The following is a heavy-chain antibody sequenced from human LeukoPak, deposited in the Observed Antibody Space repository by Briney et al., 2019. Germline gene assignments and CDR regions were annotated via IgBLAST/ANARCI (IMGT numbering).Heavy chain of an antibody. CDR1: GFTFSSYS. Sequence: GGSLRLSCAASGFTFSSYSMSWVRQAPGKGLEWVSVISGSGGDTFYADSVKGRFTISRDNSKNTLYLQMNGLRAEDTAVYYCARGLPPAVADPPLDYWGQGTLVTVSS. J-gene: IGHJ4*02. V-gene: IGHV3-23*01. CDR2: ISGSGGDT. CDR3: ARGLPPAVADPPLDY. D-gene: IGHD6-19*01.